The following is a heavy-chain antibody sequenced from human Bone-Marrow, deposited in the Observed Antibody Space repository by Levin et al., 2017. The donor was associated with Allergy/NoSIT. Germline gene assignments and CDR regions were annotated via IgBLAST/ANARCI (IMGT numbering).Heavy chain of an antibody. CDR3: TKYSSGWSFDY. V-gene: IGHV3-15*01. J-gene: IGHJ4*02. CDR1: GFTFSNAW. Sequence: GESLKISCAASGFTFSNAWMSWVRQTPGKGLGWVGRIKSKTDGGTTDYTAPVKGRFTISRDDSKNTLYLQMNSLKSEDTAVYYCTKYSSGWSFDYWGQGTLVPVSS. D-gene: IGHD6-19*01. CDR2: IKSKTDGGTT.